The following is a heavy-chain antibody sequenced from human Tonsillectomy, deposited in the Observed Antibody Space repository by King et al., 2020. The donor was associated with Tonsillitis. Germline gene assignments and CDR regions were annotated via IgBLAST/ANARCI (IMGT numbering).Heavy chain of an antibody. Sequence: QLQESGPGVVKPSETLSLTCTVSGGSISTSDQYWAWIRQPPGKGLEWIGYMYNTGTTFYNPSLKSRITISGGTSENRFSLKLSSVTAADTAVYFCARYVSGSFDYWGQGALVTVSS. J-gene: IGHJ4*02. CDR3: ARYVSGSFDY. V-gene: IGHV4-39*01. CDR1: GGSISTSDQY. CDR2: MYNTGTT. D-gene: IGHD1-26*01.